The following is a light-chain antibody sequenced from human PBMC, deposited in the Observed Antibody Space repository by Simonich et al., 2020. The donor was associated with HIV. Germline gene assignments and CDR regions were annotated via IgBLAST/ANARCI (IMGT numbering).Light chain of an antibody. J-gene: IGKJ1*01. CDR1: QSVLYSSNNKNN. CDR3: QQYYSTPWT. Sequence: DIVMTQSPDSLAVSLGERATINCKSSQSVLYSSNNKNNLAWYQQKPGQPPKPLIYWASTRESGVPDRFSASGSGTDFTLTISSLQAEDVAVYYCQQYYSTPWTFGQGTKVEIK. CDR2: WAS. V-gene: IGKV4-1*01.